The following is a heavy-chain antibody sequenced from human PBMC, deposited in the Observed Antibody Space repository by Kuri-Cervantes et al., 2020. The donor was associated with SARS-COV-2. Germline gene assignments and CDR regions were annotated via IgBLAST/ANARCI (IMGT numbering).Heavy chain of an antibody. D-gene: IGHD5-12*01. Sequence: ASVKVSCKVSGYTLTELSMHWVRQAPGQGLEWMGWINPNSGGTNYAQKFQGRVTMTRDTSISTAYMELSRLRSDDTAVYYCARGRWLRLFHSRDDAFDIWGQGTMVTVSS. V-gene: IGHV1-2*02. CDR1: GYTLTELS. J-gene: IGHJ3*02. CDR2: INPNSGGT. CDR3: ARGRWLRLFHSRDDAFDI.